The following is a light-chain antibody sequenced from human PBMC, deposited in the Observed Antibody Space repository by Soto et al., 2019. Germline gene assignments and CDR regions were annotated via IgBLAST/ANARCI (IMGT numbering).Light chain of an antibody. CDR2: QDS. V-gene: IGLV3-1*01. CDR3: QAWDSSTAVV. J-gene: IGLJ2*01. Sequence: SYELTQPPSVSVSPGQTASITCSGDKLGDKYACWYQQKPGQPPVLVISQDSKRPSGIPERFSGSNSGNTATLTIGGTQAMDEADYYCQAWDSSTAVVFGGGTKLTVL. CDR1: KLGDKY.